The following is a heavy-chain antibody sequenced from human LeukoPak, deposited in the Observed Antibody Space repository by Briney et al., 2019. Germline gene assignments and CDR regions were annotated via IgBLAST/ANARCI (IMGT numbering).Heavy chain of an antibody. D-gene: IGHD2-15*01. CDR2: IGGVSSTI. V-gene: IGHV3-48*02. Sequence: GGSLRLSCAAFGFTFGRYSMNWVRQAPGKGLQWVSYIGGVSSTISYADSVKGRFTISRDNAKNSLYLQMNSLGDEDTAVYYGARDVDYAFDFWGQGTLVTVSS. CDR3: ARDVDYAFDF. J-gene: IGHJ3*01. CDR1: GFTFGRYS.